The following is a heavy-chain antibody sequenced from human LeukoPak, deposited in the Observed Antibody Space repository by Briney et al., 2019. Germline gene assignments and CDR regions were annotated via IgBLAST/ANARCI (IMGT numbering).Heavy chain of an antibody. V-gene: IGHV4-4*07. Sequence: SETLSLTCTVSGGSITNSWWSWIRHSAGRGMQWIGRIQATGTTNYTPSLKSRVSMLLDMSTKQFSLTLSAVSVADTATYYCARIFDRDVWGQGALVTVSP. CDR1: GGSITNSW. CDR3: ARIFDRDV. D-gene: IGHD3-22*01. J-gene: IGHJ3*01. CDR2: IQATGTT.